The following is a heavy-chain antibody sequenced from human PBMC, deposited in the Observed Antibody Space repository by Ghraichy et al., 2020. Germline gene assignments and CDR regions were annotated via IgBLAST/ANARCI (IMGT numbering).Heavy chain of an antibody. V-gene: IGHV3-33*01. Sequence: GGSLRLSCAASGFTFSSYGMHWVRQAPGKGLEWVAVIWYDGSNKYYADSVKGRFTISRDNSKNTLYLQMNSLRTEDTAVYYCARAKRTGDLDYWGQGTLVTVSS. CDR3: ARAKRTGDLDY. D-gene: IGHD7-27*01. J-gene: IGHJ4*02. CDR2: IWYDGSNK. CDR1: GFTFSSYG.